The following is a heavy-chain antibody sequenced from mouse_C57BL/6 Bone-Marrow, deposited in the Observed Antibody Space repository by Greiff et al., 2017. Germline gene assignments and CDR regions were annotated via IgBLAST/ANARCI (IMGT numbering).Heavy chain of an antibody. D-gene: IGHD1-1*01. V-gene: IGHV1-26*01. Sequence: EVQLQQSGPELVKPGASVKISCKASGYTFTDYYMNWVKQSHGKSLEWIGDINPNNGGTSYNQKFKGKTTLTVDKSSSTAYMELRSLTSEDSAVYYCARGYYGTRGYWGQGTSVTVSS. CDR3: ARGYYGTRGY. J-gene: IGHJ4*01. CDR1: GYTFTDYY. CDR2: INPNNGGT.